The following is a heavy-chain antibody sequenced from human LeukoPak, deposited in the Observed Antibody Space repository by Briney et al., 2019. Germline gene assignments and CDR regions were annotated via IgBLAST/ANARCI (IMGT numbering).Heavy chain of an antibody. V-gene: IGHV3-23*01. Sequence: PGGSLRLSCAASGFTFSSYAMSWVRQAPGKGLEWVSAISGSGGSTYYADSVKGRFTISRDNSKNTLYLQMNSLRAEDTAVYYCAKDRTWLRFRTNDAFGIWGQGTMVTVSS. CDR2: ISGSGGST. D-gene: IGHD5-12*01. CDR3: AKDRTWLRFRTNDAFGI. CDR1: GFTFSSYA. J-gene: IGHJ3*02.